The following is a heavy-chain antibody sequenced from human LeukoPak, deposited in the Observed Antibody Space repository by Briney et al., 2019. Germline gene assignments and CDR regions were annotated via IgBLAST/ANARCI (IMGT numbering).Heavy chain of an antibody. J-gene: IGHJ5*02. V-gene: IGHV3-7*03. D-gene: IGHD1-14*01. CDR1: GFTFSSYW. CDR3: ARNQASGPSRRDWFDP. CDR2: IKQDGRDK. Sequence: GGSLRLSCAASGFTFSSYWMSWVRQAPGKGLEWVANIKQDGRDKYYVDSVKGRFTISRDNAKNSLYLQMNSLRAEDTAVYYCARNQASGPSRRDWFDPWGQGTLVTVSS.